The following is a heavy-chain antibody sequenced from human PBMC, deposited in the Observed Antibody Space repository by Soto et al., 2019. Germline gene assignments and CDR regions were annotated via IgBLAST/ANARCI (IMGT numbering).Heavy chain of an antibody. V-gene: IGHV4-31*03. CDR3: ARGIVASIFGGFDP. CDR2: IDYSGSA. J-gene: IGHJ5*02. Sequence: VQLQESGPGLVKPSQTLSLICTVSGASINSGNYNWTWIRQHTGRGLEWIGCIDYSGSAYYNPSLKSRVAISVDTSKDQFSLNLTSVTAAGTAVYYCARGIVASIFGGFDPWGQGTLVTVSS. CDR1: GASINSGNYN. D-gene: IGHD5-12*01.